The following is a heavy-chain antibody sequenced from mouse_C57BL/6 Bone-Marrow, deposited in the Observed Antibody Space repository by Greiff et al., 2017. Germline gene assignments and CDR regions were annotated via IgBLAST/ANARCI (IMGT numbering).Heavy chain of an antibody. CDR3: ARKGGSYWYFDV. CDR2: IYPRSGNT. CDR1: GYTFTSYG. D-gene: IGHD1-1*01. Sequence: VKLVESGAELARPGASVKLSCKASGYTFTSYGISWVKQRTGQGLEWIGEIYPRSGNTYYNEKFKGKATLTADKSSSTAYMELRSLTSEDSAVYFCARKGGSYWYFDVWGTGTTVTVSS. V-gene: IGHV1-81*01. J-gene: IGHJ1*03.